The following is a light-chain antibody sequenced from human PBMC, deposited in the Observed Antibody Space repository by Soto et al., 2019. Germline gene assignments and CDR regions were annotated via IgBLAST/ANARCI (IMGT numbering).Light chain of an antibody. V-gene: IGKV3-20*01. CDR2: GAS. CDR3: QQYGSSPPYT. J-gene: IGKJ2*01. Sequence: EIVLTQSPGTLSLSPGERATLSCRARQNVSSSYLAWYQQKPGQAPRLLIYGASSRATGIPDRFSGSGSGTDFTLTISRLEPEGFAVYYCQQYGSSPPYTFGQGTKLEIK. CDR1: QNVSSSY.